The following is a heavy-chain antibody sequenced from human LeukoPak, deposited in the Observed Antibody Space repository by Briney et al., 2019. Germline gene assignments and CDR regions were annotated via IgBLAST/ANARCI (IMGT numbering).Heavy chain of an antibody. CDR2: ITYSGGNT. CDR1: GFTFRSYG. V-gene: IGHV3-23*01. J-gene: IGHJ4*02. Sequence: PGGSLRLSCAASGFTFRSYGMSWFRQAPGKGLEWVSAITYSGGNTYYADSVKGRFTISRDNSKGTLYLQMNSLRAEDTAVYYCAKDGTGCAGDCYSDYWGQGTLVTVSS. CDR3: AKDGTGCAGDCYSDY. D-gene: IGHD2-21*02.